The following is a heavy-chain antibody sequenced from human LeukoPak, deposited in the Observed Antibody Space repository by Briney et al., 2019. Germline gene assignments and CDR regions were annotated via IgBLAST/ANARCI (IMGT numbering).Heavy chain of an antibody. V-gene: IGHV4-59*12. CDR3: ARNDVLRYFDWFMDV. CDR2: IYYTGST. J-gene: IGHJ6*03. D-gene: IGHD3-9*01. Sequence: SETLSLTCTVSGGSISTYYWSWIRQPPGKGLEWIGNIYYTGSTIYNPSLESRVTMSVDTSKNQFSLKLSSVTAADTAVYYCARNDVLRYFDWFMDVWGKGTTVTVSS. CDR1: GGSISTYY.